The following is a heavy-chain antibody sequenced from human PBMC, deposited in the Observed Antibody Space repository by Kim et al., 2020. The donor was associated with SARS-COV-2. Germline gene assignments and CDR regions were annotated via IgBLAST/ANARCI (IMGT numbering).Heavy chain of an antibody. J-gene: IGHJ4*02. D-gene: IGHD5-12*01. CDR2: INHSGST. CDR3: ARARGYSGYDHFDY. Sequence: SETLSLTCAVYGGSFSGYYWSWIRQPPGKGLEWIGEINHSGSTNYNPSLKSRVTISVDTSKNQFSLKLSSVTAADTAVYYCARARGYSGYDHFDYWGQGTLVTVPS. CDR1: GGSFSGYY. V-gene: IGHV4-34*01.